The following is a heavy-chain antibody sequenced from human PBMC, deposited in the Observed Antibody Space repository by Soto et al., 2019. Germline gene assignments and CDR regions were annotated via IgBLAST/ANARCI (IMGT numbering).Heavy chain of an antibody. D-gene: IGHD4-17*01. CDR2: IYYSGST. V-gene: IGHV4-59*01. Sequence: LSLTCTVSGGSISSYYWSWILQPPGKGLEWIGYIYYSGSTNYNPSLKSRVTISVDTSKNQFSLKLSSVTAADTAVYYCAGQYDYGDDRNDYWGQGTLVTVSS. CDR3: AGQYDYGDDRNDY. J-gene: IGHJ4*02. CDR1: GGSISSYY.